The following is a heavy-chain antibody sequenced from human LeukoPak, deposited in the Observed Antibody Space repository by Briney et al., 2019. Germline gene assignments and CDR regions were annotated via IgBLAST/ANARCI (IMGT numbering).Heavy chain of an antibody. J-gene: IGHJ4*02. CDR2: ISSSSSYI. Sequence: GGSLRLSCAASGFTFSSYSMNWVRQAPGKGLEWVSSISSSSSYIYYADSVKGRFTISRDNAKNSLYLQMNSLRAEDTAVYYCAREVISSSWPHPDYWGQGTLVTVSP. D-gene: IGHD6-13*01. CDR3: AREVISSSWPHPDY. CDR1: GFTFSSYS. V-gene: IGHV3-21*01.